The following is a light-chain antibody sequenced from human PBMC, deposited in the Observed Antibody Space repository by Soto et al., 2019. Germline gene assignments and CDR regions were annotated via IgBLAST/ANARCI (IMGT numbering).Light chain of an antibody. Sequence: QSVLTQPPSVSGAPGQRVTISCTGSSSNIGAGYDVHWYQQLPGAAPTLLIFGIFNRPSGVSERFSGSRSGASASLAIAGLKAEDEADYSCQSYDNSLSGSEVFGTGTKVTV. J-gene: IGLJ1*01. CDR3: QSYDNSLSGSEV. V-gene: IGLV1-40*01. CDR1: SSNIGAGYD. CDR2: GIF.